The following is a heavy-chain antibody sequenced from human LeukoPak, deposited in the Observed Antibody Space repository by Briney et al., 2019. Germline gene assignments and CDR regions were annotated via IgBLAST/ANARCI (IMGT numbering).Heavy chain of an antibody. CDR2: IYHSRGT. CDR3: ARSIAVAGNLWYFDL. D-gene: IGHD6-19*01. CDR1: GGSISNSNW. V-gene: IGHV4-4*02. J-gene: IGHJ2*01. Sequence: SGTLSLTCAVSGGSISNSNWWIWVRQPPGKGLEWIGEIYHSRGTNYNPSLKSRVTISVDKSKNQFSLNLNSVTAADTAVYYCARSIAVAGNLWYFDLWGRGTLVTLSS.